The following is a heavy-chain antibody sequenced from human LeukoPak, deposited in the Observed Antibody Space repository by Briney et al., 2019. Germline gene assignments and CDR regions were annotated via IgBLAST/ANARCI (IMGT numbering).Heavy chain of an antibody. CDR1: GYTFTGYY. CDR3: AVVTEKTYYDILTGYGALNDY. V-gene: IGHV1-2*02. Sequence: ASVKVSCKASGYTFTGYYMHWVPQAPGQGLEGMGWINPNSGGTNYAQKFQGRVTMTRDKYISTAYMELSRLRSDDTVVYYGAVVTEKTYYDILTGYGALNDYLGREPWSPSPQ. CDR2: INPNSGGT. D-gene: IGHD3-9*01. J-gene: IGHJ4*02.